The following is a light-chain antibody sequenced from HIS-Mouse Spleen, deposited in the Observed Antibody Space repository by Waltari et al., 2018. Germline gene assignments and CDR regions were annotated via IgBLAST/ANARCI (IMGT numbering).Light chain of an antibody. CDR2: DAS. CDR1: QSVSSY. V-gene: IGKV3-11*01. CDR3: QQRSNWPPGLFT. Sequence: EIVLTQSPATLSLSPGARATLPCRASQSVSSYLAWYQQKPGQAPRLLIYDASNRATGIPARFSGSGSGTDFTLTISSLEPEDFAVYYCQQRSNWPPGLFTFGPGTKVDIK. J-gene: IGKJ3*01.